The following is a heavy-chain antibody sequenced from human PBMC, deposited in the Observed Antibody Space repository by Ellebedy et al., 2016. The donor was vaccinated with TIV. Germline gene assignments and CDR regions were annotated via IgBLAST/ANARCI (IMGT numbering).Heavy chain of an antibody. CDR3: TTDSLRMTGSYAFDI. CDR2: IKSKTDGGTA. D-gene: IGHD3-9*01. CDR1: GFTFSDAW. V-gene: IGHV3-15*01. J-gene: IGHJ3*02. Sequence: GESLKISCAASGFTFSDAWMTWVRQAPGKGLEWVGRIKSKTDGGTADYAAPVKGRFTISRDDSRNTLYLEMNSLKTEDTAVYYCTTDSLRMTGSYAFDIWGKGTMVTVSS.